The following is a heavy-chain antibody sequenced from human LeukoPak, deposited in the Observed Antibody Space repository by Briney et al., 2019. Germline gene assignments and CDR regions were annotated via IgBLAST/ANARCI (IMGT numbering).Heavy chain of an antibody. CDR3: ASSKYQLLAALFDY. CDR2: IYHSGST. CDR1: GYSISSGYY. Sequence: PSETLSLTCAVSGYSISSGYYWGWIRQPPGKGLEWIGSIYHSGSTYYNPSLKSRVTISVDTSKNQFSLKLSSVTAADTAVYYCASSKYQLLAALFDYWGQGTLVTVSS. D-gene: IGHD2-2*01. J-gene: IGHJ4*02. V-gene: IGHV4-38-2*01.